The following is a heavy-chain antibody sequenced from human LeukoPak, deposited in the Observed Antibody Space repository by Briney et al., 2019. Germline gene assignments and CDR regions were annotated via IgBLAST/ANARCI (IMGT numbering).Heavy chain of an antibody. Sequence: GESLKISCKGSGYSFTNYWIGWVRQMPGKGLEWMGIIFPGDSDTIYSPSFQGQVTISADKSISTAYLQWNSLKASDTAMYYCARRAYCGGDCYTDYWGQGTLVTVSS. CDR1: GYSFTNYW. CDR2: IFPGDSDT. V-gene: IGHV5-51*01. CDR3: ARRAYCGGDCYTDY. J-gene: IGHJ4*02. D-gene: IGHD2-21*02.